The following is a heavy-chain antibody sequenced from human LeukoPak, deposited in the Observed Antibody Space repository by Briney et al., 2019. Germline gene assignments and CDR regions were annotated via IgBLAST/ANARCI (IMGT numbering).Heavy chain of an antibody. CDR3: AKDIVGSSHDAFDI. J-gene: IGHJ3*02. CDR2: LGGSPDTA. CDR1: GFTFRDYA. Sequence: PGGSLRLSCAASGFTFRDYAMSWVRQAPGKGLEWVSVLGGSPDTADYADSVKGRFTISRDNSKNSLYLQMNSLRAEDTALYYCAKDIVGSSHDAFDIWGQGTMVTVSS. D-gene: IGHD6-13*01. V-gene: IGHV3-23*01.